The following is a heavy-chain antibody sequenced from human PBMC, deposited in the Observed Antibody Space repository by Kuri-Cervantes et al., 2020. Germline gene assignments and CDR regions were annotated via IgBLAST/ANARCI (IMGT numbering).Heavy chain of an antibody. CDR1: GFSLTTSGVG. CDR2: IYWDDDK. D-gene: IGHD1-26*01. V-gene: IGHV2-5*02. J-gene: IGHJ4*02. CDR3: AHTEVGATLFDY. Sequence: SGPTLVKPTQTLTLTCTFSGFSLTTSGVGVGWTRQPPGKALEWLALIYWDDDKRYSPSLRSRLTITKDTSKNQVVLTMTNMDPVDTATYYCAHTEVGATLFDYWGQGTLVTISS.